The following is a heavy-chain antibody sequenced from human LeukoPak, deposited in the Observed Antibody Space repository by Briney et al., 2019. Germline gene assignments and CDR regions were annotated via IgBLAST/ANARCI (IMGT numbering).Heavy chain of an antibody. J-gene: IGHJ4*02. CDR2: ISDSGDYT. D-gene: IGHD2-8*01. CDR3: AKDTSIGKYCTNGVCSPFDY. V-gene: IGHV3-23*01. CDR1: GFTFSSYA. Sequence: GGSLTLSCAGSGFTFSSYAMSWVRQAPGHGLERVSVISDSGDYTSYADSVRGRFTISRDNSRNTLYLQMISLRPEDTAVYYCAKDTSIGKYCTNGVCSPFDYWGQGTLVTVSS.